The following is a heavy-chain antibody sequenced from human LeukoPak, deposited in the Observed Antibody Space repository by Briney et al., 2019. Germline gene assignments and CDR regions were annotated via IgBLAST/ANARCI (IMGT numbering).Heavy chain of an antibody. CDR2: ISGSGHDI. CDR1: GFSFSDSY. Sequence: KPGGSLRLSCVVSGFSFSDSYMTWIRQTPGKGLESLAYISGSGHDIYYTDSVKGRFTISRDNAKNSLYLQMNSLRAEDTALYYCAREKDSSSLGNSFDYWGQGTLVTVSS. J-gene: IGHJ4*02. V-gene: IGHV3-11*01. D-gene: IGHD6-6*01. CDR3: AREKDSSSLGNSFDY.